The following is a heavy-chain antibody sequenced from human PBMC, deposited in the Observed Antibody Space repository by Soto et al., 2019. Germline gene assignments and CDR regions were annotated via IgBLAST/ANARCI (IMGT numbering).Heavy chain of an antibody. CDR3: ARSPSYDMLTGYYPQNYFDY. CDR1: GGSISSGGYY. CDR2: IYYSGST. Sequence: QVQLQESGPGLVKPSQTLSLTCTVSGGSISSGGYYWSWIRQHPGKGLEWIGYIYYSGSTYYNPSLKSRVTISVDTSKNQFSLKLSSVTAADTAVYYCARSPSYDMLTGYYPQNYFDYWGQGTLVTVSS. V-gene: IGHV4-31*03. J-gene: IGHJ4*02. D-gene: IGHD3-9*01.